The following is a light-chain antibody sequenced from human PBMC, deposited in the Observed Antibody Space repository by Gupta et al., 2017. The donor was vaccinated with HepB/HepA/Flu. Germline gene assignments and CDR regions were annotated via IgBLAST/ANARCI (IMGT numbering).Light chain of an antibody. CDR3: QQTYSTPCS. J-gene: IGKJ2*04. CDR2: AAS. V-gene: IGKV1-39*01. Sequence: DIQMTQSPSSLSASVGDRVVITCRASQGISSYVNWYQQKAGKAPNLLFYAASGLQSGVPSRFSGSGAETDFTLTISSLQPEDFATYYCQQTYSTPCSFGQGTKLEIK. CDR1: QGISSY.